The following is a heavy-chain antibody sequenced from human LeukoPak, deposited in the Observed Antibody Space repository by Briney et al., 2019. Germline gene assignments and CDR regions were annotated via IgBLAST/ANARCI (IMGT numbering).Heavy chain of an antibody. J-gene: IGHJ4*02. CDR3: AKGGRDFWTLLVY. D-gene: IGHD3-3*01. CDR2: IRYDGSNK. CDR1: GFTFSSYG. V-gene: IGHV3-30*02. Sequence: PGGSLRLSCAASGFTFSSYGMHWVRQAPGKGLEWVAFIRYDGSNKYYADSVKGRFTISRDNSKNTLYLQMNSLRAEDTAVYYCAKGGRDFWTLLVYWGQGTLVTVSS.